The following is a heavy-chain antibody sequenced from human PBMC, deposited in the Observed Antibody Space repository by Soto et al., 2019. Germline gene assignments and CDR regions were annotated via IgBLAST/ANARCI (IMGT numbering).Heavy chain of an antibody. CDR1: GGTFSSYS. Sequence: QVQLVQSGAEVKQPGSSVKVSCNASGGTFSSYSISWVRQAPGQGLEWMGGIIPIFGTANYAQKFQGRVTITGDESPSTAYMELSSLRAEDTAVYYCAIEYSSSPPYYPIGYWGQGTLVTVSS. V-gene: IGHV1-69*01. CDR2: IIPIFGTA. J-gene: IGHJ4*02. CDR3: AIEYSSSPPYYPIGY. D-gene: IGHD6-6*01.